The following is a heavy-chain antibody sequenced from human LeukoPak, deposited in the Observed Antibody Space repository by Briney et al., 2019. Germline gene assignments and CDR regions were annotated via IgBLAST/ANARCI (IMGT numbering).Heavy chain of an antibody. CDR2: ISSDSGTL. CDR1: GFTFSAYH. CDR3: ARRDPFDY. J-gene: IGHJ4*02. V-gene: IGHV3-48*02. Sequence: GGSLRLSCASSGFTFSAYHTNWVRQAPGKGLEWISFISSDSGTLYYADSVKGRFTISRDSAANSLHLQMNNLRDEDTAVYYCARRDPFDYWGQGTMVTVSS.